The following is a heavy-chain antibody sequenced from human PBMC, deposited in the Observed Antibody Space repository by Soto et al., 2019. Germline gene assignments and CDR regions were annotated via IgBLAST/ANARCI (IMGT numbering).Heavy chain of an antibody. D-gene: IGHD3-22*01. CDR2: ISGSGGST. V-gene: IGHV3-23*01. CDR3: AKGGGNYYDSSGYYLFDY. CDR1: GFTFSSYA. Sequence: EVQLLESGGGLVQPGGSLRLSCAASGFTFSSYAMSWVRQAPGKGLEWVSAISGSGGSTYYADSVKGRFTISRDNSKNTLYLQMNSLRAEDTAVYYCAKGGGNYYDSSGYYLFDYWGQGTLVTVSS. J-gene: IGHJ4*02.